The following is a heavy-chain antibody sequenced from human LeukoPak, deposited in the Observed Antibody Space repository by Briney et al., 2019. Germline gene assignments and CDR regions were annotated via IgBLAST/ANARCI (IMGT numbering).Heavy chain of an antibody. D-gene: IGHD6-19*01. V-gene: IGHV5-51*01. J-gene: IGHJ3*02. CDR3: PRQHPEYSSGDDAFDI. Sequence: GESLKISCKGSGYSFTSYWIGWVRQMPGKGLEWMGIIYPGDSDTRYSPSFQGQVTISADKSISTAYLQWSSLKASDTAMYYCPRQHPEYSSGDDAFDIWGQGTMVTVSS. CDR1: GYSFTSYW. CDR2: IYPGDSDT.